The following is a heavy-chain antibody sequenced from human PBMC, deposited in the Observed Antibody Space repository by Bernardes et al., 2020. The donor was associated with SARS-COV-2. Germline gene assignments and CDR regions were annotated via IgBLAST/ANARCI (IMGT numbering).Heavy chain of an antibody. CDR1: GFTFSSYA. Sequence: GGSLRLSCAASGFTFSSYAMHWVRQAPGKGLEWVAVISYDGSNKYYADSVKGRFTISRDNSKNTLYLQMNSLRAEDTAVYYCAKDSNTLYDFWSGSDYGMDVWGQGTTVTVSS. J-gene: IGHJ6*02. CDR2: ISYDGSNK. D-gene: IGHD3-3*01. V-gene: IGHV3-30-3*01. CDR3: AKDSNTLYDFWSGSDYGMDV.